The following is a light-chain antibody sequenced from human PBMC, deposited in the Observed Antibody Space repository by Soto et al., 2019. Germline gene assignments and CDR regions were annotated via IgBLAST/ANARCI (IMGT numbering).Light chain of an antibody. Sequence: EIVLTQAPGALCFSSGEKATLTCRASQGFAGSYLAWYQQKPGQAPRLLIYGASSRATGIPDRFSGSGSGTDFTLTISRLEPEDFAVYYCQQYTTFGQGTKVDIK. J-gene: IGKJ1*01. CDR3: QQYTT. CDR1: QGFAGSY. V-gene: IGKV3-20*01. CDR2: GAS.